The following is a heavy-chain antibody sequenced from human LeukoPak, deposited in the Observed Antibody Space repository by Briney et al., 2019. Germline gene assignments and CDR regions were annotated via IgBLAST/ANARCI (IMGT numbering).Heavy chain of an antibody. CDR2: IYWDDDK. V-gene: IGHV2-5*02. J-gene: IGHJ4*02. CDR1: GFSLSTSGVG. Sequence: SGPTLVKPTQTLTLTCTFSGFSLSTSGVGAGWIRQPPGKALEWLALIYWDDDKRYSPSLKSRLTITKDTSKNQVVLTMTNMDPVDTATYYCARTGYSSGWYSARFDYWGQGTLVTVSS. CDR3: ARTGYSSGWYSARFDY. D-gene: IGHD6-19*01.